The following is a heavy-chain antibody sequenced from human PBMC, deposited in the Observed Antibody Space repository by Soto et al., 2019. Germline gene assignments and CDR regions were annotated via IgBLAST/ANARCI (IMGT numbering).Heavy chain of an antibody. D-gene: IGHD2-2*01. CDR1: GGSISSYY. CDR3: ARDLGCCSSTSCYGVETWFDP. CDR2: IYYSGST. V-gene: IGHV4-59*01. Sequence: SESLSLTCTVSGGSISSYYWSWIRQPPGKGLEWIGYIYYSGSTNYNPSLKSRVTISVDTSKNRFSLKLSSVTAADTAVYYCARDLGCCSSTSCYGVETWFDPWGQGTLVTVSS. J-gene: IGHJ5*02.